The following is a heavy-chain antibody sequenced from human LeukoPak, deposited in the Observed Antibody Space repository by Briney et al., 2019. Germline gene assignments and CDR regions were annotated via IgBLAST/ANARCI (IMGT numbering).Heavy chain of an antibody. CDR3: ARDVGGCRGGSCDYDVFDI. J-gene: IGHJ3*02. V-gene: IGHV3-7*04. CDR1: GFIFSNSW. Sequence: GGSLRLSCAASGFIFSNSWMAWVRQAPGKGLEWVAQINRDQSERYYVDSKKGRLTISRDNAKNSLFLQMNSLKAEDTAIYYCARDVGGCRGGSCDYDVFDIWGQGTMVTVSS. CDR2: INRDQSER. D-gene: IGHD2-15*01.